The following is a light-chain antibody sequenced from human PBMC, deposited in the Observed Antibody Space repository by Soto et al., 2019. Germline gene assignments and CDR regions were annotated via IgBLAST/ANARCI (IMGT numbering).Light chain of an antibody. V-gene: IGKV3-20*01. J-gene: IGKJ5*01. CDR1: QSVSSSY. Sequence: EIVLTHSPCTLSLSPGLRSTLSCRASQSVSSSYLAWYQQKPGQAPRLLIYGASSRATGIPDRFSGSGSGTDFTLTISRLETEDFAVYYCQQYGSSPTITFGQGTRLEIK. CDR2: GAS. CDR3: QQYGSSPTIT.